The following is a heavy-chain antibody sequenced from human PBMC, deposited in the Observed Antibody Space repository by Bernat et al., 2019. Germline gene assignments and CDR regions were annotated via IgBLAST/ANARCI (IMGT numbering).Heavy chain of an antibody. V-gene: IGHV1-2*04. Sequence: QVQLVQSGAEVKKPGASVKVSCQASGYTFTGYYMHWVRQAPGQGLEWMGWINPNSGGTNYAQKFQGWVTMTRDTSISTAYMELSRLRSEDTAVYYCARGYCSSTSCYTPYYFDYWGQGTLVTVSS. CDR3: ARGYCSSTSCYTPYYFDY. J-gene: IGHJ4*02. CDR1: GYTFTGYY. CDR2: INPNSGGT. D-gene: IGHD2-2*02.